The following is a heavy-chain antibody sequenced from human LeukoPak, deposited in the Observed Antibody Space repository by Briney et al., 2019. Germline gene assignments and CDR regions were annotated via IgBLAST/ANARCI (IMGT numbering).Heavy chain of an antibody. V-gene: IGHV3-21*01. J-gene: IGHJ6*03. D-gene: IGHD6-19*01. CDR1: GFTFSSYS. CDR2: ISSSSSYI. Sequence: GGSLRLSCAASGFTFSSYSMNWVRQAPGKGLEWVSSISSSSSYIYYADSVKGRFTISRDNAKNSLYLRMNSLRAEDTAVYYCARVRSWRSGWSPDSYYYYMDVWGKGTTVTISS. CDR3: ARVRSWRSGWSPDSYYYYMDV.